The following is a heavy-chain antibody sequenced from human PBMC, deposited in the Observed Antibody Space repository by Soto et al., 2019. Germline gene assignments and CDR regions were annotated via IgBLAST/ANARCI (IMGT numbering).Heavy chain of an antibody. Sequence: ASVKVSCKASGYTFTSYYMHWVRQAPGQGLEWMGIINPSGGSTSYAQKFQGRVTMTRDTSTSTVYMELSSLRSEDTAVYYCARDLGYYYGSGSSRGGYYYMDVWGKGTTVTVS. V-gene: IGHV1-46*03. D-gene: IGHD3-10*01. CDR1: GYTFTSYY. CDR3: ARDLGYYYGSGSSRGGYYYMDV. CDR2: INPSGGST. J-gene: IGHJ6*03.